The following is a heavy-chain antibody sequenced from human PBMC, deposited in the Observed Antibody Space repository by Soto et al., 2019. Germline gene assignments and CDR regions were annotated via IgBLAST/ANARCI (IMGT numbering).Heavy chain of an antibody. D-gene: IGHD3-9*01. J-gene: IGHJ4*02. CDR2: ISYDGSNK. CDR1: GFTFSSYA. Sequence: QVQLVESGGGVVQPGRSLRLSCAASGFTFSSYAMHWVRQAPGKGLEWVAVISYDGSNKYYADSVKGRFTISRDNSKNAMYLLMNSVRAEDTAVYYCASGRGFDGGWSTCDSWGQGTLVTVSS. CDR3: ASGRGFDGGWSTCDS. V-gene: IGHV3-30-3*01.